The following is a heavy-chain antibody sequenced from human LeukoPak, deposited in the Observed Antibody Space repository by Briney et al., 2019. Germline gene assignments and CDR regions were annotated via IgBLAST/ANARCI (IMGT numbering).Heavy chain of an antibody. D-gene: IGHD2-2*01. J-gene: IGHJ4*02. CDR3: AKGQSPPPLSYCSSTSCYGYFDY. CDR2: ISGSGGST. V-gene: IGHV3-23*01. Sequence: GGSLRLSCAASGFTFSSCAMSWVRQAPGKGLEWVSAISGSGGSTYYADSVKGRFTISRDNSKNTLYLQMNSLRAEDTAVYYCAKGQSPPPLSYCSSTSCYGYFDYWGQGTLVTVSS. CDR1: GFTFSSCA.